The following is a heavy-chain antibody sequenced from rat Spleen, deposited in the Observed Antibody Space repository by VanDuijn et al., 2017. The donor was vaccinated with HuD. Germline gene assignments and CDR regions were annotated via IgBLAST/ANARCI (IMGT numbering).Heavy chain of an antibody. CDR2: ISYDGSST. J-gene: IGHJ3*01. V-gene: IGHV5-7*01. CDR3: ARPDSSHIFAY. Sequence: EVRLVESGGGLVRPGRSLKLSCAASGFTFSDYNMAWVRQAPKKGLEWVATISYDGSSTYYRDSVKGRFTISRDNAKSTLYLQMDSLRSEDTATYYCARPDSSHIFAYWGQGTLVTVSS. CDR1: GFTFSDYN. D-gene: IGHD1-2*01.